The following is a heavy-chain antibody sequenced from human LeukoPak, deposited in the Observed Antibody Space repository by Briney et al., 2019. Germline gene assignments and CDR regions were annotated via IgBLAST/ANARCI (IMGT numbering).Heavy chain of an antibody. J-gene: IGHJ4*02. CDR3: AKANYYGSGSYYNGDYYFDY. CDR2: ISWNSGSI. Sequence: ETGRPLRLSCAASGFTFDDYAMHWVRQAPGKGLEWVSGISWNSGSIVYADSVKGRFTISRDNAKNSLYLQMNSLRAEDMDLYYCAKANYYGSGSYYNGDYYFDYWGQGTLVTVSS. D-gene: IGHD3-10*01. V-gene: IGHV3-9*03. CDR1: GFTFDDYA.